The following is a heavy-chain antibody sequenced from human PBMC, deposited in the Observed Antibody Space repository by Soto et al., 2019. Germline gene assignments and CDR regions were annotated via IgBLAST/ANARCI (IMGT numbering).Heavy chain of an antibody. CDR1: GGSISSSNW. V-gene: IGHV4-4*02. D-gene: IGHD3-3*01. CDR2: IYHSGST. J-gene: IGHJ6*03. Sequence: SETLSLTCTVSGGSISSSNWWSWVRQPPGKGLEWIGEIYHSGSTNYNPSLKSRVTISVDKSKNQFSLKLSSVTAADTAVYYCARDGSGYQYYYYYMDVWGKGTTVTVSS. CDR3: ARDGSGYQYYYYYMDV.